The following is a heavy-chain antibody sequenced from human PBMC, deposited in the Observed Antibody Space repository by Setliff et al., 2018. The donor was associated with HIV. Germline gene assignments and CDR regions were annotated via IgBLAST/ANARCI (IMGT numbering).Heavy chain of an antibody. CDR3: ARSKISGSNHETYGFDV. J-gene: IGHJ6*02. CDR1: GFTFSSYA. V-gene: IGHV4-31*02. D-gene: IGHD1-26*01. CDR2: IYYSGSV. Sequence: LRLSCAASGFTFSSYAMNWIRQPPGKALEWIGYIYYSGSVYYNPSLKSRLTISVDTSKNQFSVKLNSVTAADTAVYYCARSKISGSNHETYGFDVWGQGTTVTVSS.